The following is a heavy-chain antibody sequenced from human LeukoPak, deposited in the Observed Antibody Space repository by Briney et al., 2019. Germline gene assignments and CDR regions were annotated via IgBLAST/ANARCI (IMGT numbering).Heavy chain of an antibody. CDR1: GGSFSGYY. CDR2: INHSGST. V-gene: IGHV4-34*01. D-gene: IGHD6-13*01. J-gene: IGHJ4*02. CDR3: ARARIAAAPDY. Sequence: PSETLSLTCAVYGGSFSGYYWSWIRQPPGKGLEWIGEINHSGSTNYNPSLKSRVTISVDTSKNQFSLKLSSVTAADTAVYYCARARIAAAPDYWGQGTLVTVSS.